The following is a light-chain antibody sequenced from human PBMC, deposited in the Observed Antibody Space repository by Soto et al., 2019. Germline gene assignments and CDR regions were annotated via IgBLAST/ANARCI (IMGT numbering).Light chain of an antibody. J-gene: IGLJ3*02. CDR2: EVN. CDR1: SSDIGDYDF. V-gene: IGLV2-14*01. Sequence: QSALTQPASVSGSPGQSITISGTGSSSDIGDYDFVSWYQQHPGKAPRLIIYEVNNRPSGVSIRFSGSKSGNTASLTISGLQGDDEADYYCSSYTPRSRLFGGGTKLTVL. CDR3: SSYTPRSRL.